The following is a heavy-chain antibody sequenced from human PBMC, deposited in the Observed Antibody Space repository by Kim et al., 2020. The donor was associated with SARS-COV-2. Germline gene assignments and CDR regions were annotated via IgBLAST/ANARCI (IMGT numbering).Heavy chain of an antibody. V-gene: IGHV4-39*01. CDR1: GGSISSSSYY. D-gene: IGHD2-2*01. J-gene: IGHJ4*02. CDR2: IYYSGST. CDR3: ARVPGYCSSTSCLYYFDY. Sequence: SETLSLTCTVSGGSISSSSYYWGWIRQPTGKGLEWIGSIYYSGSTYYNPSLKSRVTISVDTSKNQFSLKLSSVTAADTAVYYCARVPGYCSSTSCLYYFDYWGQGTLVTVSS.